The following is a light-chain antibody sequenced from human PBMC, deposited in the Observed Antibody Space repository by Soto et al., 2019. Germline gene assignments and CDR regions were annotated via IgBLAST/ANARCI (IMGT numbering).Light chain of an antibody. Sequence: SYELTQPPSVSVAPGQTARITCGGKNIGSKSVHWHQQKPGQAPVLVVYDNSDRPSGIPERFSGSNSGYTATLTITRVEAGDEADYYCQVWDSSGDHPVFGTGTKVTVL. V-gene: IGLV3-21*02. J-gene: IGLJ1*01. CDR1: NIGSKS. CDR3: QVWDSSGDHPV. CDR2: DNS.